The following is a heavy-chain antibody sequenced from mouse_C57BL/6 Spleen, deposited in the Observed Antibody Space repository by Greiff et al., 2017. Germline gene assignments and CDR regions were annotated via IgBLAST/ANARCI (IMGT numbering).Heavy chain of an antibody. V-gene: IGHV5-17*01. CDR1: GFTFSDYG. CDR2: ISSGSSTI. J-gene: IGHJ3*01. Sequence: DVQLVESGGGLVKPGGSLKLSCAASGFTFSDYGMHWVRQAPEKGLEWVAYISSGSSTIYYADTVKGRFTISRDNAKNTLFLQMTSLRSEDTAMYYCAREATAQDTTVFAYWGQGTMVTVSA. CDR3: AREATAQDTTVFAY. D-gene: IGHD3-2*02.